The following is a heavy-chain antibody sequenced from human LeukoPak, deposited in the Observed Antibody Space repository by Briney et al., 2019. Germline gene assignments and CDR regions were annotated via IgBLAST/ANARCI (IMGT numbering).Heavy chain of an antibody. Sequence: SGGSLRLSCAASGFTFDDYAMHWVRQAPGKGLEWVSGISWDSGSRGYADSVKGRFTISRDNAKNSLYLQMNSLRAEDTAVYYCAREEWELLRYYYYYMDVWGKGTTVTVSS. J-gene: IGHJ6*03. CDR2: ISWDSGSR. CDR3: AREEWELLRYYYYYMDV. V-gene: IGHV3-9*01. CDR1: GFTFDDYA. D-gene: IGHD1-26*01.